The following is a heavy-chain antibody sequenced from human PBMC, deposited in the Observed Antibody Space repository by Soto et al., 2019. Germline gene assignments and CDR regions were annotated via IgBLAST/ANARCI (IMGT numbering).Heavy chain of an antibody. D-gene: IGHD4-17*01. J-gene: IGHJ6*02. CDR3: ARATVAYYYYGMDV. Sequence: SETLSLTCTVSVCSMSSISYYWGWIRHPPGKGLEWIGSIYYSGSTYYNPSLKSRVTISVDTSKNQFSLKLSSVTAADTAVYYCARATVAYYYYGMDVWGQGTTVTVSS. CDR1: VCSMSSISYY. CDR2: IYYSGST. V-gene: IGHV4-39*01.